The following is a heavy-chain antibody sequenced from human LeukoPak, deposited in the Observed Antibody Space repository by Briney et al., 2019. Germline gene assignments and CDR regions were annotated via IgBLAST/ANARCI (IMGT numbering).Heavy chain of an antibody. CDR3: ARDPPTGTDSSGYVGY. CDR1: GFTFSSYS. J-gene: IGHJ4*02. Sequence: GGSLRLSCAASGFTFSSYSMNWVRQAPGKGLEWVSSISSSSSYIYYADSVKGRFTISRDNAKNSLYLQMNSLRAEDTAVYYCARDPPTGTDSSGYVGYWGQGTVVTVSS. D-gene: IGHD3-22*01. V-gene: IGHV3-21*01. CDR2: ISSSSSYI.